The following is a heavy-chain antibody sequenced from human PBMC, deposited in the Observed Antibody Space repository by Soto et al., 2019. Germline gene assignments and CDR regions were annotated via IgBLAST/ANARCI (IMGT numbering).Heavy chain of an antibody. CDR3: ARSHYDFWSGYYPDAFDI. Sequence: GGSLRLSCAASGFTFSRYSMNWVRQAPGKGLEWVANIKQDGSEKYYVDSVKGRFTISRDNAKNSLYLQMNSLRAEDTAVYYCARSHYDFWSGYYPDAFDIWGQGTMVTVSS. J-gene: IGHJ3*02. CDR1: GFTFSRYS. CDR2: IKQDGSEK. D-gene: IGHD3-3*01. V-gene: IGHV3-7*01.